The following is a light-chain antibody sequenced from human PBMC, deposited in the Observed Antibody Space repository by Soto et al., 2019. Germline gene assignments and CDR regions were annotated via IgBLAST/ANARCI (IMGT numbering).Light chain of an antibody. Sequence: DIQMTQSPSSLSASVGDRVTITCRASQRIGSSLSWYQQKPGKAPKVLIYAASFSHTGVPSRFSGSGSGTDFTLTISSLQAEDFATYYCQQSYSTSYTFGQGTKVEIK. CDR3: QQSYSTSYT. J-gene: IGKJ2*01. V-gene: IGKV1-39*01. CDR2: AAS. CDR1: QRIGSS.